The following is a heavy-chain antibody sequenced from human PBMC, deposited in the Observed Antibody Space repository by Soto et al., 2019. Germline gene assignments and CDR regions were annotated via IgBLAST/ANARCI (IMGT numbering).Heavy chain of an antibody. CDR1: GNSFVDNW. CDR2: IDPGDSHI. CDR3: AGRINFGANET. J-gene: IGHJ5*02. V-gene: IGHV5-51*01. D-gene: IGHD3-16*01. Sequence: GESLKISCKGSGNSFVDNWIGWVRQMPGKGLEWMGLIDPGDSHITYSPSFEGQVTMSVDKSISTAYLQWSSLKASDTGMYYCAGRINFGANETWGQGTVVNVSS.